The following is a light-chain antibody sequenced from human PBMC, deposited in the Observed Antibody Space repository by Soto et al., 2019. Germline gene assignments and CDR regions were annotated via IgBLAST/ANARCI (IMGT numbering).Light chain of an antibody. V-gene: IGKV1-5*03. CDR2: KAS. CDR1: QTIDSW. J-gene: IGKJ1*01. CDR3: KPYHIYPGT. Sequence: DIQMTQSPSTLSASVGDRVTITCRASQTIDSWLAWYQQRPGKPPNLLIYKASTLASGVPSRFSVSGSGTEWTVSINSLQPDDFATYYCKPYHIYPGTFGHGTKV.